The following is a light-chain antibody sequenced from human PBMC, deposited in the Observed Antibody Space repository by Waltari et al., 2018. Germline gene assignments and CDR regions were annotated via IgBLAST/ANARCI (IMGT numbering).Light chain of an antibody. CDR1: QSISRN. CDR2: GAS. J-gene: IGKJ2*01. CDR3: QQYNNWRT. Sequence: EILLTLSPATLSVSPGERATLACRASQSISRNLAWYQQKPGQAPRLLIYGASTRAIGIPARFSGSGSGTEFTLTISSLQSEDFAVYYCQQYNNWRTFGQGTKLEIK. V-gene: IGKV3-15*01.